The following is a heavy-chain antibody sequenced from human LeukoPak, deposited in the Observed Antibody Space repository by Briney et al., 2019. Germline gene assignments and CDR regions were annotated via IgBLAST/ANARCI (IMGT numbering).Heavy chain of an antibody. CDR2: ISSSSSYI. V-gene: IGHV3-21*04. CDR1: GFTFSSYS. D-gene: IGHD1-26*01. J-gene: IGHJ4*02. Sequence: PGGSLRLSCAASGFTFSSYSMNWVRQAPGKGLEWVSSISSSSSYIYYADSVKGRFTISRDNAKNSLYLQMNSLRAEDTAVFYCARAIVGATTRSFDYWGQGTLVTVSS. CDR3: ARAIVGATTRSFDY.